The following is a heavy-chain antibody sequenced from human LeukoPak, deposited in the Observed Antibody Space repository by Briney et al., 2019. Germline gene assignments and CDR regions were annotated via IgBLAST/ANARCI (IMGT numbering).Heavy chain of an antibody. Sequence: GGSLRLSCAASGFTFVDYGMSWVRQAPGKGPEWVSGINWNGGGTAYAASVKGRFTISRDNAKNSLYLRMNSLRAEDTALYYCAATYSSGWYSHSDYWGQGTLVTVSS. J-gene: IGHJ4*02. D-gene: IGHD6-19*01. CDR1: GFTFVDYG. CDR3: AATYSSGWYSHSDY. CDR2: INWNGGGT. V-gene: IGHV3-20*04.